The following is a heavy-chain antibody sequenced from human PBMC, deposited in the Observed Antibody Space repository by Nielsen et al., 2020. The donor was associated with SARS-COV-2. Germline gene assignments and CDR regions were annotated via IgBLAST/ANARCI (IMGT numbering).Heavy chain of an antibody. D-gene: IGHD1-1*01. J-gene: IGHJ4*02. CDR2: IRSKANSYAT. CDR1: GFTFSGSA. V-gene: IGHV3-73*01. CDR3: TSGTTGTTLLN. Sequence: GESLKISCAASGFTFSGSAMHWVRQASGKGLEWVGRIRSKANSYATAYAASVKGRFTISRDDSKNTAYLQMNSLKTEDTAVYYCTSGTTGTTLLNWGQGTLVTVSS.